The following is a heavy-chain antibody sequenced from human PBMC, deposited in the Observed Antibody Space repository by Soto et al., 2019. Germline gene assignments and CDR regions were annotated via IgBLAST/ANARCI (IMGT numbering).Heavy chain of an antibody. CDR1: GYTFTGYY. Sequence: QVQLVQSGAEVKKPGASVKVSCKASGYTFTGYYMHWVRQAPGQGLEWMGWINPNSGGTNYAQKFQGWVTRTRDTAISTGYMDLSRVRSDDTAVYYCAIAVASGVGFDPWGQGTLVTVSS. D-gene: IGHD6-19*01. V-gene: IGHV1-2*04. CDR2: INPNSGGT. J-gene: IGHJ5*02. CDR3: AIAVASGVGFDP.